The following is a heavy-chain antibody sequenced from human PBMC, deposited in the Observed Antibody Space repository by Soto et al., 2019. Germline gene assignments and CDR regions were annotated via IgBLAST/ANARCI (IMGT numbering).Heavy chain of an antibody. CDR1: GFSFKDYY. CDR2: ITSSGGNA. D-gene: IGHD3-16*01. J-gene: IGHJ5*02. CDR3: VRDMHTNYVNYFDL. Sequence: GGSLSLSCAASGFSFKDYYMTWMRQTPEKGLEWISTITSSGGNAYYAASVKGRVTISRDNAHNSLYLQMSGLRAEDTALYYCVRDMHTNYVNYFDLWGHGPLVTVYS. V-gene: IGHV3-11*01.